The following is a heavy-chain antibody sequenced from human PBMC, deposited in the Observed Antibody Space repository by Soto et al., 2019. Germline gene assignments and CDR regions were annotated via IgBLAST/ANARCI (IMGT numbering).Heavy chain of an antibody. V-gene: IGHV3-49*03. Sequence: EVQLVESGGGLVLPGRSLRLSCKASGFNFGDYYMGWFRQAPGKGLECVGFIRVKDFGGTAEYAASVKGRFTISRDDSKRIAYLQMNSLEAEDTSLYCCNREAYVFEGVVFSQDAINVWGPGTTITIS. CDR1: GFNFGDYY. CDR3: NREAYVFEGVVFSQDAINV. D-gene: IGHD3-16*01. J-gene: IGHJ3*01. CDR2: IRVKDFGGTA.